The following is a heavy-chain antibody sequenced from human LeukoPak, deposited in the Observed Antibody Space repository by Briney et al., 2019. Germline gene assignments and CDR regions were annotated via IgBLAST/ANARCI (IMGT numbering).Heavy chain of an antibody. V-gene: IGHV4-4*02. Sequence: SETLSLTCAVSGGSISRSNWWSWVRQPPGKGLEWIGEIYHSGSTNYNPSLKSRVTISVDKSKNQFPLKLSSVTAADTAVYYCATRWYDILTGYPMDVWGKGTMVTVSS. D-gene: IGHD3-9*01. CDR1: GGSISRSNW. CDR2: IYHSGST. J-gene: IGHJ6*04. CDR3: ATRWYDILTGYPMDV.